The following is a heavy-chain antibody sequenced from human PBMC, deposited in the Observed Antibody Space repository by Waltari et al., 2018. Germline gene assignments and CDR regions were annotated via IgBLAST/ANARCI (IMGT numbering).Heavy chain of an antibody. V-gene: IGHV3-7*01. CDR3: VKDGRSFWFDP. CDR2: VNPDGNQK. Sequence: EVQLVASGGGLVQPGGSRRLSWAASGFPFSNAWMTWVRQAPGKGPEYVANVNPDGNQKDYVDSVKGRYTISRDNTKNSLYLQMNGLRVEDTAVYYCVKDGRSFWFDPWGQGTLVTVSS. CDR1: GFPFSNAW. J-gene: IGHJ5*02.